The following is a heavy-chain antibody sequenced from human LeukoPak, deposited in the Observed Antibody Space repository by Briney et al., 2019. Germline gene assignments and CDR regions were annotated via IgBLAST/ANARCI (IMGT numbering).Heavy chain of an antibody. CDR3: ARMSSYDSSGGSLFDP. CDR1: GYTFTSNG. CDR2: RKPNSGNT. J-gene: IGHJ5*02. Sequence: GPSVTLSCTASGYTFTSNGNDWIRQAHAQGNEWMGLRKPNSGNTGYAEKDHGRVTITRDTSISAAHMELSILRSEDTAVSYCARMSSYDSSGGSLFDPWGRGTLVTVSS. D-gene: IGHD3-22*01. V-gene: IGHV1-8*02.